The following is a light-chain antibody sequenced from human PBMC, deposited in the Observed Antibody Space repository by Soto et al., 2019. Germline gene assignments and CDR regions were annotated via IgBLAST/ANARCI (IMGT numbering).Light chain of an antibody. Sequence: EIVLTQSPATLSVSPGERATLSCRASESISSNLAWYQQKPGQAPRLLIYAASTRATGLPARFSGSGSGTEFTLTISSLQSEDVAVYYYQQYHPWPPATTFGQGTRLDIK. V-gene: IGKV3-15*01. CDR1: ESISSN. CDR2: AAS. J-gene: IGKJ5*01. CDR3: QQYHPWPPATT.